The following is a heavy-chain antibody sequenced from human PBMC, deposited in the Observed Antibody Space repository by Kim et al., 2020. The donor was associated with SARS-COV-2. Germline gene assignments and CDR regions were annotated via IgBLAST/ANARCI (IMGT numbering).Heavy chain of an antibody. D-gene: IGHD6-13*01. CDR3: AKDWNSYNNTWYV. V-gene: IGHV3-9*01. CDR1: GLTFDNYA. Sequence: GGSLRLSCAASGLTFDNYARHWVRQAPGKGLESVSGISSNSGNIGYADFVKGLFTISRDNAKNSLYLQMNSLRAEDTALYYGAKDWNSYNNTWYVWG. J-gene: IGHJ6*01. CDR2: ISSNSGNI.